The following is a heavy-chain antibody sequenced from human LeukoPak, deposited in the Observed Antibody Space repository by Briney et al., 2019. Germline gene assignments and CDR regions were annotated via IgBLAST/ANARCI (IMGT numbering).Heavy chain of an antibody. Sequence: GGSLRLSCAASGFTVSNFWMHWVRQAPRQGLVWVSRINSDGTSTNYADSVKGRLTISRDNTKNTLYLQMNSLTVEDTAVYYCARETWSRGGDAFDIWGRGTMVTVSS. CDR2: INSDGTST. J-gene: IGHJ3*02. CDR3: ARETWSRGGDAFDI. V-gene: IGHV3-74*01. CDR1: GFTVSNFW. D-gene: IGHD3-10*01.